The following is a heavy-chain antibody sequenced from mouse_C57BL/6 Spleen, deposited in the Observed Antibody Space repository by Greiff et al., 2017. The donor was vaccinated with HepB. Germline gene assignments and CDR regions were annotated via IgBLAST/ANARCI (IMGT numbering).Heavy chain of an antibody. V-gene: IGHV10-1*01. CDR2: IRSKSNNYAT. Sequence: EVQGVESGGGLVQPKGSLKLSCAASGFSFNTYAMNWVRQAPGKGLEWVARIRSKSNNYATYYAESVKDRFTISRDDSESMLYLQMNNLKTEDTAMYYCVRPLYYSNYEFAYWGQGTLVTVSA. D-gene: IGHD2-5*01. J-gene: IGHJ3*01. CDR1: GFSFNTYA. CDR3: VRPLYYSNYEFAY.